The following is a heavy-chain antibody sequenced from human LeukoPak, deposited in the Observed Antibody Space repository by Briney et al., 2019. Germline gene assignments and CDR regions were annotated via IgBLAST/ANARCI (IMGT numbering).Heavy chain of an antibody. J-gene: IGHJ4*02. Sequence: PGGSLRLSCAASGFTFSSYAMSWVRQAPGKGLEWVSAMSGSGGSTYYADSVKGRFTISRDNSNNTLYLQMNSLRVEDTAVYYCAVDTNYYGSGSYYGYWGQGTLVTVSS. V-gene: IGHV3-23*01. CDR2: MSGSGGST. D-gene: IGHD3-10*01. CDR1: GFTFSSYA. CDR3: AVDTNYYGSGSYYGY.